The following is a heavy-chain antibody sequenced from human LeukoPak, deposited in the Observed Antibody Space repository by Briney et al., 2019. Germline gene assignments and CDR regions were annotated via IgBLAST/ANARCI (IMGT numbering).Heavy chain of an antibody. J-gene: IGHJ4*02. CDR1: GFTFSNSN. CDR3: AKDFPQTYYYDSSVHGGYFDY. D-gene: IGHD3-22*01. CDR2: ISPSSSTI. Sequence: GGSLRLSCAASGFTFSNSNMNWVRQAPGKGLEWVSFISPSSSTIYYADSVKGRFTISRDNSKNTLYLQMNSLRAEDTAVYYCAKDFPQTYYYDSSVHGGYFDYWGQGTLVTVSS. V-gene: IGHV3-48*01.